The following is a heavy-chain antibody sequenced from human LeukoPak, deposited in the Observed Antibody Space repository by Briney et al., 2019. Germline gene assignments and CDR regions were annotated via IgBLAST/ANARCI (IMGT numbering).Heavy chain of an antibody. D-gene: IGHD6-19*01. J-gene: IGHJ4*02. CDR2: IGTAGDT. Sequence: GGSLRLSCAASGFTFSSYDMHWVRHATGKGLEWVSAIGTAGDTYYPGSVKGRFTISRENAKNSLYLQMNSLRAEDTAVYYCARVMAGTFSFDYWGQGTLVTVSS. CDR1: GFTFSSYD. CDR3: ARVMAGTFSFDY. V-gene: IGHV3-13*01.